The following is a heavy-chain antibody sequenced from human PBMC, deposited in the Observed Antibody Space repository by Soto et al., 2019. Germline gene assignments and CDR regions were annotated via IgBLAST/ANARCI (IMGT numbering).Heavy chain of an antibody. V-gene: IGHV4-34*01. CDR2: INHSGST. CDR3: ARGLYYYDSSGS. CDR1: GGSFSGYY. D-gene: IGHD3-22*01. Sequence: KPSETLSLTCAVYGGSFSGYYWSWIRQPPGKGLEWIGEINHSGSTNYNPSLKSRVTISVDTSKNQFSLKLSSVTAADTAVYYCARGLYYYDSSGSWGQGTMVTVSS. J-gene: IGHJ3*01.